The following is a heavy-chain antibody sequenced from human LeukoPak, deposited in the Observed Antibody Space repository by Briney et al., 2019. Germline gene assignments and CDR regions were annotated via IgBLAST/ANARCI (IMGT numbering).Heavy chain of an antibody. CDR3: AGYGDYPY. J-gene: IGHJ4*02. V-gene: IGHV3-48*04. CDR1: GFTFNSYS. Sequence: GGSLRLSCAASGFTFNSYSMSWVRQAPGEGLEWVAYFGHSGTIYYADSVRGRFTISRDNAKNSLHLQMNSLRADDTAVYYCAGYGDYPYWGQGTPVTVSS. D-gene: IGHD4-17*01. CDR2: FGHSGTI.